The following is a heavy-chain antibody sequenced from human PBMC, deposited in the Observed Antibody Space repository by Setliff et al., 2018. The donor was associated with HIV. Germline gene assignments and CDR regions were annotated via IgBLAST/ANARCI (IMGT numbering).Heavy chain of an antibody. D-gene: IGHD4-17*01. J-gene: IGHJ5*02. CDR2: ISAYDGNT. V-gene: IGHV1-18*01. CDR3: ASSVDNYGDNRRFDP. Sequence: GALVKVSCKASGYTFTSYGISWVRQAPGQGLEWMGWISAYDGNTNYAQNFQGRVTMTTDTSTSTVYMELRSLKSDDTAVYYCASSVDNYGDNRRFDPWGQGTLVTVSS. CDR1: GYTFTSYG.